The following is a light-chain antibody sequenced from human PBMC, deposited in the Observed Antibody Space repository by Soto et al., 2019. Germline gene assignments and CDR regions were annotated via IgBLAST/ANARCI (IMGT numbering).Light chain of an antibody. Sequence: QPVLTHPASGSGAPGQSITISCAGTSSDVGAYTYVSWYQQHPGKAPKLMIYDVSNRPSEVSNRFSGSKSGNMAFLIISGLQAEGEADYYCSSYTSNSTPYVFVGGTKATVL. CDR1: SSDVGAYTY. CDR3: SSYTSNSTPYV. J-gene: IGLJ1*01. CDR2: DVS. V-gene: IGLV2-14*01.